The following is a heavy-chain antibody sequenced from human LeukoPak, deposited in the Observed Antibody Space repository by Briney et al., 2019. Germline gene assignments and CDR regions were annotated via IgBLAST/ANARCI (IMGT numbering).Heavy chain of an antibody. Sequence: GGSLRLSCAASGFTFSDYAMHWHRQAPGKGLEWVAVISYDGSKKYYADSVKGRFTISRDNSKNTLYLQMNSLRVEDTAVYYCARVQREYYYDSSGIMGNWGQGTLVTVSS. CDR3: ARVQREYYYDSSGIMGN. CDR2: ISYDGSKK. CDR1: GFTFSDYA. J-gene: IGHJ4*02. V-gene: IGHV3-30*04. D-gene: IGHD3-22*01.